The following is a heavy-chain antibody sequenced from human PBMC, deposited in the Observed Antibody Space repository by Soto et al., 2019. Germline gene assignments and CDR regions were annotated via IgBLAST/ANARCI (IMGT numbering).Heavy chain of an antibody. Sequence: SETLSLTCAVSGGSISSGGYSGSWIRQPPGKGLEWIGYIYHSGSTYYNPSLKSRVTISVDRSKNQFSLKLSSVTAADTAVYYCARYCSSTSCHHFDYWGQGTLVTVSS. V-gene: IGHV4-30-2*01. CDR1: GGSISSGGYS. CDR3: ARYCSSTSCHHFDY. CDR2: IYHSGST. J-gene: IGHJ4*02. D-gene: IGHD2-2*01.